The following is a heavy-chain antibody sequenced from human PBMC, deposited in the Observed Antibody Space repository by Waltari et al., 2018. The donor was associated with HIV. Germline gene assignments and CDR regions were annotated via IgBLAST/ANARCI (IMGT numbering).Heavy chain of an antibody. CDR1: GFSFSSYE. CDR2: ISSSGNTI. V-gene: IGHV3-48*03. J-gene: IGHJ6*03. D-gene: IGHD2-15*01. Sequence: EVQLVESGGGLKQPGGSLRLSCVASGFSFSSYEMNWVRQAPGKVLEWVSYISSSGNTIYYADSVKGRFTISRDNAKNSLHLQMNILRAEDTAVYYCARAYSKYCSGGTCYYYYYKDVWGKGTTVTVSS. CDR3: ARAYSKYCSGGTCYYYYYKDV.